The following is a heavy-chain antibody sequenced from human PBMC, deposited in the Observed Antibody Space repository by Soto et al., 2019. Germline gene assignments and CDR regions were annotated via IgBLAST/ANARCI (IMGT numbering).Heavy chain of an antibody. D-gene: IGHD3-22*01. J-gene: IGHJ3*01. CDR1: GFTFSHYS. V-gene: IGHV3-21*01. CDR3: ARVVYYDSSGYGL. CDR2: ISGSSTYI. Sequence: GGSLRLSCIGSGFTFSHYSMNWVRLAPGKGLEWVSSISGSSTYIYYADSVKGRFTISRDNAKNSLYLQMNSLTVEDTAVYYCARVVYYDSSGYGLWGQGTMVTVSS.